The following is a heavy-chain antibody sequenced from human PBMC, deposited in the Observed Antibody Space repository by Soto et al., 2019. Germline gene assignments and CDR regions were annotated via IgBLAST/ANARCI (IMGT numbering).Heavy chain of an antibody. CDR2: IYYSGRT. J-gene: IGHJ3*02. CDR1: GGSISSGDYY. V-gene: IGHV4-30-4*01. D-gene: IGHD5-12*01. Sequence: QVQLQESGPGLVKPSQTLSLTCTVSGGSISSGDYYWSWIRQPPGKGLEWIGYIYYSGRTYYNPFLKSRVTISVDTSKNQFSRRLSSVTAADTAVYYCARGGGSGYDFTQGAFDIWGQGTMVTVSS. CDR3: ARGGGSGYDFTQGAFDI.